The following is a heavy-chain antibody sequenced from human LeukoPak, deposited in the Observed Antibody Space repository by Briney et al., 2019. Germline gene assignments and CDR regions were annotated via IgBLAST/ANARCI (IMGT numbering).Heavy chain of an antibody. CDR3: SRLGSYADFDY. Sequence: GGSLRLSCAASGFTFSSYWMSWVRQAPGKGLEWVANIKQDGSEKYYVDSVKGRFTMSRDNAKNSLYLQMNSLRAEDTAMYYCSRLGSYADFDYWGQGTLVTVSS. CDR2: IKQDGSEK. CDR1: GFTFSSYW. V-gene: IGHV3-7*01. J-gene: IGHJ4*02. D-gene: IGHD3-10*01.